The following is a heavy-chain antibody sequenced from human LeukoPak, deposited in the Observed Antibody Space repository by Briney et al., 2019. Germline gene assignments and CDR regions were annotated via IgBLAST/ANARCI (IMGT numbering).Heavy chain of an antibody. J-gene: IGHJ4*02. CDR3: ARGRWLQARGPSFDY. CDR2: ISSSSSTI. V-gene: IGHV3-48*01. D-gene: IGHD5-24*01. Sequence: GGSLRLSCAASGFTFSSYSMNWVRQAPGKGLEWVSYISSSSSTIYYADSVKGRFTISRDNAKNSLYLQMNSLRAEDTAVYYCARGRWLQARGPSFDYWGQGTLVTVSS. CDR1: GFTFSSYS.